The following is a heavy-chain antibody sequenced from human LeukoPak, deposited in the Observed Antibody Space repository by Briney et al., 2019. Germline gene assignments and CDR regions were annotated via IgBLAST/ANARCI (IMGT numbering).Heavy chain of an antibody. V-gene: IGHV3-48*01. CDR3: ARAPGNYYDSTGYWYFDL. CDR1: GFSFSNYA. CDR2: ISTSSTTI. J-gene: IGHJ2*01. D-gene: IGHD3-22*01. Sequence: PGGSLRLSCTASGFSFSNYAMNWVRQAPGKGLEWLSYISTSSTTIHYADSVKGRFTGSREDARNSLYLQMNSLRAEDTAVYFCARAPGNYYDSTGYWYFDLWGRGTLVTVSS.